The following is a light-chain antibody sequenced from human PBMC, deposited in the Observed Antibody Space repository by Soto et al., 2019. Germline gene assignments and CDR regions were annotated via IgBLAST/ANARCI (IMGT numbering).Light chain of an antibody. J-gene: IGKJ4*01. V-gene: IGKV3-15*01. Sequence: GLTMKPGTLSVSPGEGATVSWRASQSISSNLAWYQQKPRQAPRRLMFRTSSRATGFPARFSGSGSGTEFNLTISSFHYEDFGVYYCRQYYNWLRDTFGGGSKVDVK. CDR2: RTS. CDR1: QSISSN. CDR3: RQYYNWLRDT.